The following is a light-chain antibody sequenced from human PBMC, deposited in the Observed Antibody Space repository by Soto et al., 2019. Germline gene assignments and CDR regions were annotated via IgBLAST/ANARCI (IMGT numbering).Light chain of an antibody. CDR1: QSVRSSY. CDR3: QLYGSSSLT. J-gene: IGKJ4*01. V-gene: IGKV3-20*01. CDR2: GAS. Sequence: EIVLTQSPGTLSLSPGERATLSCRASQSVRSSYLAWYQQKPGQAPRLLIYGASSRATGIPDRFSGSGSGTDFTLTISRLEPEDFAVYYCQLYGSSSLTFGGGNKVEIK.